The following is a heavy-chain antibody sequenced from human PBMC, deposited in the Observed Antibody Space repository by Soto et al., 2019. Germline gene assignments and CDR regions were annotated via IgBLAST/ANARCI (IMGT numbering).Heavy chain of an antibody. CDR1: GGSFSGYY. J-gene: IGHJ4*02. D-gene: IGHD6-19*01. Sequence: QVQLQQWGAGLLKPSETLSLTCAVYGGSFSGYYWSWIRQPPGKGLEWIGEINHSGSTNYNPSLKSRVTISVDTSENQFSLKLSSVTAADTAVYYCARWVPSSGWTDYWGQGTLVTVSS. CDR2: INHSGST. V-gene: IGHV4-34*01. CDR3: ARWVPSSGWTDY.